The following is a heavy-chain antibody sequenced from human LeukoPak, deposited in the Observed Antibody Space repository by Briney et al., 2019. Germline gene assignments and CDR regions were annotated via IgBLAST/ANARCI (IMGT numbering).Heavy chain of an antibody. CDR1: GLTFISYG. CDR3: ARGGSGYDFDF. D-gene: IGHD5-12*01. V-gene: IGHV3-33*01. CDR2: IWYDGSNK. J-gene: IGHJ4*02. Sequence: GGSLRLSCAASGLTFISYGMHWVRQAPGKGLEWVAVIWYDGSNKYYVDSVKGRFTISRDNSKNTLYLQMNSLRAEDTAVYYCARGGSGYDFDFWGQGTLVTVSS.